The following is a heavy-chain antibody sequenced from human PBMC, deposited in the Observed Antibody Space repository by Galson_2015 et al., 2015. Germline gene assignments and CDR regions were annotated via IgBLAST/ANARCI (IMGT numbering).Heavy chain of an antibody. J-gene: IGHJ4*02. CDR2: VSSDSSYI. V-gene: IGHV3-21*01. Sequence: SLRLSCAASGFTFGSYTMNWVRQAPGKGLEWISSVSSDSSYIYYLDSVKGRYTISRDNAKNSLYLQVNSLSVEDTAVYYCARAYSGYGPFDYWGQGALVIVSS. CDR1: GFTFGSYT. CDR3: ARAYSGYGPFDY. D-gene: IGHD5-12*01.